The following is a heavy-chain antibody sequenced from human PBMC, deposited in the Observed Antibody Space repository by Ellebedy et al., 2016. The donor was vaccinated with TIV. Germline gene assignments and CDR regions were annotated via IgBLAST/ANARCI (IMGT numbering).Heavy chain of an antibody. J-gene: IGHJ4*02. V-gene: IGHV4-4*07. CDR3: ARYSAYNNGNYFDY. Sequence: MPSETLSLTCSVSGGSMTSYYWGWIRQPAGKGLEWIGRIYSTGSSNSNPSLKSRFTMAIDTSRNYFSLKLSPVTAADTAVYYCARYSAYNNGNYFDYWGQGTVVTVSS. D-gene: IGHD1-26*01. CDR2: IYSTGSS. CDR1: GGSMTSYY.